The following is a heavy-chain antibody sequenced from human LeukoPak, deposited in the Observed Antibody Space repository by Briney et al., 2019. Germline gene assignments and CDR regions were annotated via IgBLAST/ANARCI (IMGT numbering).Heavy chain of an antibody. CDR1: GYSISSGYY. Sequence: RPSETLSLTCTVSGYSISSGYYWGWIRQPPGKGLEWIGSIYHSGSTYYNPSLKSRVTISVDTSKNQFSLKLSSVTAADTAVYYCARLFKAAGTRDRDVHFDYWGQGTLVTVSS. CDR3: ARLFKAAGTRDRDVHFDY. CDR2: IYHSGST. D-gene: IGHD6-13*01. J-gene: IGHJ4*02. V-gene: IGHV4-38-2*02.